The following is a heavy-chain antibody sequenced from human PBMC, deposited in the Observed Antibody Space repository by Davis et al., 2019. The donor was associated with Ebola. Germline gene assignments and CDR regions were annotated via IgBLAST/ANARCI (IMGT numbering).Heavy chain of an antibody. V-gene: IGHV4-59*01. CDR2: IYYSGST. CDR1: GGSISSYY. Sequence: PSETLSLTCTVSGGSISSYYWSWIRQPPGKGLEWIGYIYYSGSTNYNPSLKSRVTISVDTSKNQFSLKLSSVTAADTAVYYCARERAVAGTSWFDPWGQGTLVTVSS. D-gene: IGHD6-19*01. J-gene: IGHJ5*02. CDR3: ARERAVAGTSWFDP.